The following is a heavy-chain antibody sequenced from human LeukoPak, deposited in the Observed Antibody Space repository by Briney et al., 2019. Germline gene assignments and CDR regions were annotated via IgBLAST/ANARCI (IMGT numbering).Heavy chain of an antibody. Sequence: GASVKVSCKASGYTFTSYYMHWVRQAPGQGLEWMGWINPNSGGTNYAQKFQGRVTMTRDTSISTAYMELSRLRSDDTAVYYCARDWYSEIVVAPFDYWGQGTLVTVSS. V-gene: IGHV1-2*02. CDR2: INPNSGGT. D-gene: IGHD3-22*01. CDR1: GYTFTSYY. CDR3: ARDWYSEIVVAPFDY. J-gene: IGHJ4*02.